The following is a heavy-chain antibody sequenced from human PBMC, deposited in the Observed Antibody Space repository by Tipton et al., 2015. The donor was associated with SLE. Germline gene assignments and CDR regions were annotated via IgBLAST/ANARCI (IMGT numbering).Heavy chain of an antibody. CDR1: GGSISTSDFY. CDR3: ASSMIRGVMAD. D-gene: IGHD3-10*01. V-gene: IGHV4-39*01. Sequence: TLSLTCTVSGGSISTSDFYWGWIRQPPGKGLEWIGSLYQTATTDYNPSLKSRLTMSIDTSNNQFSLRLTSVTAADTAVYYCASSMIRGVMADWGQGTLVIVSS. CDR2: LYQTATT. J-gene: IGHJ4*02.